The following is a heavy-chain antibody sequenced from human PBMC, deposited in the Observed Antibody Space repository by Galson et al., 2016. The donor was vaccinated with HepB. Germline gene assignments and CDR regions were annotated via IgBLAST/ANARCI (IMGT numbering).Heavy chain of an antibody. J-gene: IGHJ4*02. Sequence: TLSLTCTVSGASISSYYWTWIRQPPGKGLEWIGYIDYIGGTDYNPSLKSRVTISEDTSKNQFSLKLSSVTAADTAVYYCARVWGSMLYYFDFWGQGTLVTVYS. CDR1: GASISSYY. D-gene: IGHD3-16*01. CDR3: ARVWGSMLYYFDF. V-gene: IGHV4-59*01. CDR2: IDYIGGT.